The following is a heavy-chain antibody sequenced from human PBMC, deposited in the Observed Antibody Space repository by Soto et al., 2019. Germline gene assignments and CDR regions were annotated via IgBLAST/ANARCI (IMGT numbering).Heavy chain of an antibody. CDR2: ISAYNGNT. CDR3: ASEGPAPYYYYGMDV. V-gene: IGHV1-18*01. J-gene: IGHJ6*02. CDR1: GYSFTTYG. Sequence: QVQLVQSGGEVKKPGASVKVSCKTSGYSFTTYGISWVRQAPGQGLEWMGWISAYNGNTNYAQKLQDRGTMTTDTSTSTAYMELRSLRSDDTAVYYCASEGPAPYYYYGMDVWGQGSTVTVSS.